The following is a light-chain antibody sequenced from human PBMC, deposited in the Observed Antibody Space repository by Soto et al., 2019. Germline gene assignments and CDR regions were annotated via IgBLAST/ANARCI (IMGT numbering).Light chain of an antibody. Sequence: EIVMTQSPDTLSVSPGERATLSCRASQSVSSNLAWYQHKPGQAPRLLMYGASTRATGVPARFSGSGSGTEYTLPISSLQSEDFALYYWQQYTDWPLTFGQATRVEIK. V-gene: IGKV3-15*01. CDR3: QQYTDWPLT. J-gene: IGKJ1*01. CDR2: GAS. CDR1: QSVSSN.